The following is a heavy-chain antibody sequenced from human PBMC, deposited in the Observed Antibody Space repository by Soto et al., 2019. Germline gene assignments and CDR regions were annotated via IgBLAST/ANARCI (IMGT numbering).Heavy chain of an antibody. V-gene: IGHV1-24*01. CDR1: GYTLTELS. J-gene: IGHJ2*01. CDR3: ATRVESSSWYSSYWYFDL. CDR2: FDPEDGET. D-gene: IGHD6-13*01. Sequence: GASVKVSCKVSGYTLTELSMHWVRQAPGKGLEWMGGFDPEDGETIYAQKFQGRVTMTEDTSTDTDYMELSSLRSEDTAVYYCATRVESSSWYSSYWYFDLWGRGTLVTVSS.